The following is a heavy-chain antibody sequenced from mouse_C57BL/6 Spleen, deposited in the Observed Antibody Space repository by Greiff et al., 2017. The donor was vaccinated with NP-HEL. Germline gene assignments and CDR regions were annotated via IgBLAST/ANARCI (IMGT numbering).Heavy chain of an antibody. Sequence: QVQLQQPGAELVMPGASVKLSCKASGYTFTSYWMHWVKQRPGQGLEWIGEIDPSDSSTNYNQKFKGKSTLTVDKSSSTAYMQLSSLTSEDSAVYYCARRYSNYLDYWGQGTTLTVSS. D-gene: IGHD2-5*01. CDR2: IDPSDSST. V-gene: IGHV1-69*01. CDR3: ARRYSNYLDY. CDR1: GYTFTSYW. J-gene: IGHJ2*01.